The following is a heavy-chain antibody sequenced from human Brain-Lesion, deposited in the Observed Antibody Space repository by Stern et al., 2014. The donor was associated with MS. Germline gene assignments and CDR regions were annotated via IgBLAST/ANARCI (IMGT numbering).Heavy chain of an antibody. J-gene: IGHJ6*02. D-gene: IGHD3-3*01. Sequence: QMQLVQSGAEVKKPGASVKVSCKTSGYIFTGYYIHWVRQAPGQGLEGMAWIKPNTGGTKYAQKFQGRVTMSRDTSISTAYVELSSLTSDDTAVYYCARDQRGITIFGVVTDYYYLGMDVWGQGTTVTVSS. CDR3: ARDQRGITIFGVVTDYYYLGMDV. CDR2: IKPNTGGT. CDR1: GYIFTGYY. V-gene: IGHV1-2*02.